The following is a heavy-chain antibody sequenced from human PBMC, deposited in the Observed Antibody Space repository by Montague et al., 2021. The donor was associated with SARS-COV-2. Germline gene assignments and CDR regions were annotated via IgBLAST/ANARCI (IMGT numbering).Heavy chain of an antibody. CDR1: GGSFSGYY. V-gene: IGHV4-34*01. CDR2: IKHRGNT. CDR3: AGGDATPWFDP. J-gene: IGHJ5*02. Sequence: SETLSLTCAVYGGSFSGYYRNCSGQAPGKGGQWMGDIKHRGNTNYHPSLKSRVTISVDTSKNQYSLKLRSVTAADTAVYYCAGGDATPWFDPWGQGTLVTVSS.